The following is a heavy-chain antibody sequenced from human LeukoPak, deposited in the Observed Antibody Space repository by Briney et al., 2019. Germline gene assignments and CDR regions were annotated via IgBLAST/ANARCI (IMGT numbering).Heavy chain of an antibody. Sequence: SETLSLTCTVSGGSISSYYWSWIRQPAGKGLEWIGRIYTSGSTNYNPSLKSRVTMSVDTSKNQFSLKLSSVTAADTAVYYCARARIWGGVLNPGGGVVFDIWGQGPMVPVSS. D-gene: IGHD3-16*01. V-gene: IGHV4-4*07. CDR3: ARARIWGGVLNPGGGVVFDI. J-gene: IGHJ3*02. CDR2: IYTSGST. CDR1: GGSISSYY.